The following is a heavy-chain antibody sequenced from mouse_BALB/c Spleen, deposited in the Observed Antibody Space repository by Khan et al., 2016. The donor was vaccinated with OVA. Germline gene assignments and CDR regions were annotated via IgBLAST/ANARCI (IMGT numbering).Heavy chain of an antibody. V-gene: IGHV2-6-4*01. D-gene: IGHD1-1*02. CDR3: ARNHEGGGYWYFDV. CDR1: GFSLSRYS. CDR2: IWGGGSI. J-gene: IGHJ1*01. Sequence: VQLQESGPGLVAPSQSLSITCTVSGFSLSRYSIHWVRQPPGKGLEWLGMIWGGGSIDYNSALKSRLSISKDNSKSQVFLKMNSLQTDDTAMYYCARNHEGGGYWYFDVWGAGTTVTVSS.